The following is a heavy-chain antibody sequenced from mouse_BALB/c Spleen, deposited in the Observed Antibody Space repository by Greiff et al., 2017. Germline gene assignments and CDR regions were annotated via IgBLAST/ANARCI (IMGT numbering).Heavy chain of an antibody. V-gene: IGHV5-15*02. CDR2: ISNLAYSI. Sequence: EVKLVESGGGLVQPGGSRKLSCAASGFTFSDYGMAWVRQAPGKGPEWVAFISNLAYSIYYADTVTGRFTISRENAKNTLYLEMSSLRSEDTAMYYCAREGYGKDFDYWGQGTTLTVSS. CDR1: GFTFSDYG. J-gene: IGHJ2*01. D-gene: IGHD2-10*02. CDR3: AREGYGKDFDY.